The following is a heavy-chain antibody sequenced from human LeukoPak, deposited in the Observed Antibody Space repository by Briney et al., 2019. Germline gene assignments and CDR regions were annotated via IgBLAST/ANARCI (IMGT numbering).Heavy chain of an antibody. J-gene: IGHJ3*02. V-gene: IGHV1-2*02. Sequence: ASVKVSCKASGYTFTGYYMHWVRQAPGQGLEWMGWINPNSGGTNYAQKFQGRVTMTRDTSISTAYMELSRLRSDDTAVYYCASPYYDFWSGYGPDAFDIWGQGTMVTVSS. CDR2: INPNSGGT. CDR1: GYTFTGYY. D-gene: IGHD3-3*01. CDR3: ASPYYDFWSGYGPDAFDI.